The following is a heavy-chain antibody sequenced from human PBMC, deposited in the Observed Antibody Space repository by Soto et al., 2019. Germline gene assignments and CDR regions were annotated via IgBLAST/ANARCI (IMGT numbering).Heavy chain of an antibody. J-gene: IGHJ5*02. D-gene: IGHD2-2*01. Sequence: PGGSLRLSCAASGFTFSRYWMTWVRQAPGKGLEWVANIKQDGSEKYYVDSVKGRFTISRDNAKNSLYLQMNSLRAEDTAVYYCAAIVVVPAAFGHWGQGTLVTVSS. V-gene: IGHV3-7*01. CDR2: IKQDGSEK. CDR1: GFTFSRYW. CDR3: AAIVVVPAAFGH.